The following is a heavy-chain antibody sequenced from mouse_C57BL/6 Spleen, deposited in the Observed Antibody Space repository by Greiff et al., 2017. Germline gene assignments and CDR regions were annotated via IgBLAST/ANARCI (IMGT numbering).Heavy chain of an antibody. CDR2: IYPGDGDT. CDR1: GYAFSSSW. Sequence: QVQLQQSGPELVKPGASVKISCKASGYAFSSSWMNWVKQRPGKGLEWIGRIYPGDGDTNYNGKFKGKATLTADKSSSTAYMQLSSLTSDDAAVYFCARSPLYYGNGAWFAYWGQGTLVTVSA. J-gene: IGHJ3*01. V-gene: IGHV1-82*01. D-gene: IGHD2-1*01. CDR3: ARSPLYYGNGAWFAY.